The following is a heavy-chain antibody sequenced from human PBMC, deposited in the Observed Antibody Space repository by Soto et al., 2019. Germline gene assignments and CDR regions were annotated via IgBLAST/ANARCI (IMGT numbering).Heavy chain of an antibody. V-gene: IGHV1-8*01. CDR1: GYTFTSYD. D-gene: IGHD6-6*01. J-gene: IGHJ4*02. Sequence: ASVKVSCKASGYTFTSYDINWVRQATGQGLELMGWMNPNSGNTGYAQKFQGRVTMTRNTSISTAYMELSSLRSEDTAVYYCARAGGPYSSSSYFDYWGQGTLVIVYS. CDR2: MNPNSGNT. CDR3: ARAGGPYSSSSYFDY.